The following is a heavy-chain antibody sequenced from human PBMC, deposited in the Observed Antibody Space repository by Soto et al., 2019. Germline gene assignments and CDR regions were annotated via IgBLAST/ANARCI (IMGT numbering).Heavy chain of an antibody. CDR3: AGSYGGNSGTFDF. D-gene: IGHD1-26*01. CDR2: INHSGST. J-gene: IGHJ4*02. CDR1: GGSFSGYY. Sequence: QVQLQQWGAGLLKPSETLSLTCAVYGGSFSGYYWSWIRQPPGKGLEYIGEINHSGSTNYNPSPTXRXXISVDTSKNQFSLKLSSVTAADTAVYYCAGSYGGNSGTFDFWGQGTLVTVSS. V-gene: IGHV4-34*01.